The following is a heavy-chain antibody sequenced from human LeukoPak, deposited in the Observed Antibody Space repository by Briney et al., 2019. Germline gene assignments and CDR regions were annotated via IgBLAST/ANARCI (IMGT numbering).Heavy chain of an antibody. CDR2: IYYSGST. V-gene: IGHV4-39*01. Sequence: TSETLSLTCTVSGGSISSSSYYWGWIRQPPGKGLEWIGSIYYSGSTYYNPSLKSRVTISVDTSKNQFSLKLSSVTAADTAVYYCAGQSRYGYFDYWGQGTLVTVSS. D-gene: IGHD3-9*01. CDR1: GGSISSSSYY. J-gene: IGHJ4*02. CDR3: AGQSRYGYFDY.